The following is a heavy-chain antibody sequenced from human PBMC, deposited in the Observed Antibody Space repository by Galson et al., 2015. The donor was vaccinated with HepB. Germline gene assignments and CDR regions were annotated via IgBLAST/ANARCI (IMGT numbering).Heavy chain of an antibody. Sequence: SVKVSCKASGYTFTRYAMNWVRQAPGQRLEWMGWINPNSGNTGYAQKFQGRVTMTRNTSISTAYMELSSLRSEDTAVYYCAGGGSSWYLVYYYYYYMDVWGKGTTVTVSS. J-gene: IGHJ6*03. CDR1: GYTFTRYA. D-gene: IGHD6-13*01. CDR3: AGGGSSWYLVYYYYYYMDV. CDR2: INPNSGNT. V-gene: IGHV1-8*02.